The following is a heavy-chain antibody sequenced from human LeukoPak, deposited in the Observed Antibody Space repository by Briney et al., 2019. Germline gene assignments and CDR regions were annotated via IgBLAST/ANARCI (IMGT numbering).Heavy chain of an antibody. CDR2: IYTSGST. CDR1: GGSISSYY. CDR3: ARELTYCGGDCYSGYYYYMDV. Sequence: SETLSLTCTVSGGSISSYYWSWIRQPAGKGLEWIGRIYTSGSTNYNPSLKSRVTMSVDTSKNQFSLKLSSVTAADTAVYYCARELTYCGGDCYSGYYYYMDVWGKGTTVTISS. V-gene: IGHV4-4*07. D-gene: IGHD2-21*02. J-gene: IGHJ6*03.